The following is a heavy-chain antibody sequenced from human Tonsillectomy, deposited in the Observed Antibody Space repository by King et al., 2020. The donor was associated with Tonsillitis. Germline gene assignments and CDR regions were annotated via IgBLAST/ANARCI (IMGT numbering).Heavy chain of an antibody. CDR2: LSGSGGST. J-gene: IGHJ4*02. CDR1: GFTFSSYA. D-gene: IGHD2-2*01. Sequence: VQLVESGGGLVRPGGSLRLSCAASGFTFSSYAMSWVRQAPGKGLEWVSGLSGSGGSTFYAVSVKGRFTISRDNSKNMLFLQMNSLRAEDAAVYYCAKDVDVVPAAMNDYFDYWGQGTLVTVSS. CDR3: AKDVDVVPAAMNDYFDY. V-gene: IGHV3-23*04.